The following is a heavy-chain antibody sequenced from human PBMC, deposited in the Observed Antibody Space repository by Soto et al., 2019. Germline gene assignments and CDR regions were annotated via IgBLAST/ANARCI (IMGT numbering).Heavy chain of an antibody. CDR3: ATEDGSVPGGSYYYGMDV. CDR1: GGTFSSYA. Sequence: QVQLVQSGAEVKKPGSSVKVSCKTSGGTFSSYAISWVRQAPGQGLEVMGAIIPIFGTANYAQKFQGRVTITADESTSTAYMELSSLRSEDTAVYYCATEDGSVPGGSYYYGMDVWGQGTTVTVSS. J-gene: IGHJ6*02. D-gene: IGHD3-10*01. V-gene: IGHV1-69*01. CDR2: IIPIFGTA.